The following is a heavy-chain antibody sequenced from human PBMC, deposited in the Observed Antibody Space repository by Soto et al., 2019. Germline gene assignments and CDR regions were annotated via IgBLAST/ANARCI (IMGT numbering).Heavy chain of an antibody. J-gene: IGHJ6*02. Sequence: SETLSLTCTVSRGSVSSATYYWNWIRQPPGKPLEWIGYIYYSGSTNYNPSLKSRVTISVDTSKNQFSLKLSSVTAADTAVYYCARCLGSTGYGMDVWGQGTTVTVSS. CDR3: ARCLGSTGYGMDV. D-gene: IGHD1-1*01. CDR1: RGSVSSATYY. CDR2: IYYSGST. V-gene: IGHV4-61*01.